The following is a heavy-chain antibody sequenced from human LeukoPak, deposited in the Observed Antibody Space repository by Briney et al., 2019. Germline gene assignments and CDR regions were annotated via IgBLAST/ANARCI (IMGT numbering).Heavy chain of an antibody. Sequence: PGGSLRLSCAASGFTFSSYWMSWVRQAPGKGLEWVANIKQDGSEKYYVDSVRGRFTISRDNAKNSLYLQMNSLRAEDTAVYYCARGHRLPPNWFDPWGQGTLVTVSS. D-gene: IGHD2-15*01. J-gene: IGHJ5*02. CDR1: GFTFSSYW. V-gene: IGHV3-7*01. CDR2: IKQDGSEK. CDR3: ARGHRLPPNWFDP.